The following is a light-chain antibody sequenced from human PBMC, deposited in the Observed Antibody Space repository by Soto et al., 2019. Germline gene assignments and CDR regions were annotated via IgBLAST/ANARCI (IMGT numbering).Light chain of an antibody. CDR1: QSISNR. J-gene: IGKJ1*01. CDR3: QQYNTYSWT. V-gene: IGKV1-5*03. Sequence: DIQMTQFPSTLSASVGDRVTITCRASQSISNRLAWFQQKSGEAPNLLIHKASSLESGVPSRFSGSGSGKEFTLTISSLQPDDFATYYCQQYNTYSWTFGQGTKVEIK. CDR2: KAS.